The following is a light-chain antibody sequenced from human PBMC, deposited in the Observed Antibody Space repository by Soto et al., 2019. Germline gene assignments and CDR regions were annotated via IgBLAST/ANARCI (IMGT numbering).Light chain of an antibody. Sequence: EIVLTQSPGTLSLSPGERATLSCRASQSVSSSFLAWYQQKPGQAPRLLICGASSRATGIPDRFSGSGSGTDFTLTISRLEPEEFAVYYCQQYDNSPLTFGGGTKVEIK. CDR2: GAS. V-gene: IGKV3-20*01. CDR3: QQYDNSPLT. J-gene: IGKJ4*01. CDR1: QSVSSSF.